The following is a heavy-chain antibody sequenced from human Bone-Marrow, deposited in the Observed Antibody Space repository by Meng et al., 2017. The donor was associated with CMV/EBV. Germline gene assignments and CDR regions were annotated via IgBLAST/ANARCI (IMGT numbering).Heavy chain of an antibody. D-gene: IGHD3-3*01. Sequence: SVKVSCKASGGTFSSYAISWVRQAPGQGLEWMGGIIPIFGTANYAQKFQGRVTITTDASTSTAYMELSSLRYEDPAVYYCARDLYAYYDLWSGYSFDFWGQGTMVTVSS. J-gene: IGHJ3*01. CDR2: IIPIFGTA. CDR3: ARDLYAYYDLWSGYSFDF. V-gene: IGHV1-69*05. CDR1: GGTFSSYA.